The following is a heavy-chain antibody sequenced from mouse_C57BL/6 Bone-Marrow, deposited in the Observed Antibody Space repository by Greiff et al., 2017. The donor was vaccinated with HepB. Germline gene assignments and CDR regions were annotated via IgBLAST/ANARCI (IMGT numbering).Heavy chain of an antibody. CDR3: ARDYSNSLFAY. D-gene: IGHD2-5*01. CDR2: INPNNGGT. Sequence: EVQLVESGPELVKPGASVKIPCKASGYTFTDYNMDWVKQSHGKSLEWIGDINPNNGGTIYNQKFKGKATLTVDKSSSTAYMELRSLTSEDTAVYYCARDYSNSLFAYWGQGTLVTVSA. V-gene: IGHV1-18*01. CDR1: GYTFTDYN. J-gene: IGHJ3*01.